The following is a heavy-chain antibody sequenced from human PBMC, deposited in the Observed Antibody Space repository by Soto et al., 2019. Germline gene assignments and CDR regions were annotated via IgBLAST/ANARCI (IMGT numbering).Heavy chain of an antibody. CDR2: ISSSSSYI. V-gene: IGHV3-21*01. CDR3: AREIPNSSPEKFDY. Sequence: GGSLRLSCAASGFTFSIYSMNWFRQAPGKGLEWVSSISSSSSYIYYADSVKGRFTISRDNAKNSLYLQMNSLRAEDTAVYYCAREIPNSSPEKFDYWGQGTLVTVSS. D-gene: IGHD6-6*01. CDR1: GFTFSIYS. J-gene: IGHJ4*02.